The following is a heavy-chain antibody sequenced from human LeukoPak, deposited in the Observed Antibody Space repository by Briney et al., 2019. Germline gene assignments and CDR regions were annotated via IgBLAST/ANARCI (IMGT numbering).Heavy chain of an antibody. CDR3: AKDKGCSSTSCYKWIFDY. J-gene: IGHJ4*02. CDR2: ISWDGGST. CDR1: GFTFDDYA. Sequence: PGGSLRLSCAASGFTFDDYAMHWVRQAPGKGLEWVSLISWDGGSTYYADSVKGRFTISRDNSKNSLYLQMNSLRAEDTALYYRAKDKGCSSTSCYKWIFDYWGQGTLVTVSS. V-gene: IGHV3-43D*04. D-gene: IGHD2-2*02.